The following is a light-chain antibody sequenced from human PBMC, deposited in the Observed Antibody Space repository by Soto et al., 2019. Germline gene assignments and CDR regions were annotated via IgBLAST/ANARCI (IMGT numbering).Light chain of an antibody. Sequence: EIVLTQSPGTLSLSPGERATLSCRASQSVSSSYVAWYQQKPGQAPRLLTYGASSRATGIPDRFSGSGTGTDVTLTISRLEPEDFAVYYCQQYGSSPITFGQGTRLENK. J-gene: IGKJ5*01. V-gene: IGKV3-20*01. CDR2: GAS. CDR1: QSVSSSY. CDR3: QQYGSSPIT.